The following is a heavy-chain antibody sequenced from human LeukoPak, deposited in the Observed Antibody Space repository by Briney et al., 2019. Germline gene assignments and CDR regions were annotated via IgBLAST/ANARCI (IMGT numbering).Heavy chain of an antibody. J-gene: IGHJ3*02. V-gene: IGHV4-34*01. CDR2: INHSGST. CDR1: GGSFSGYY. Sequence: SETLSLTCAVYGGSFSGYYWSWIRQPPGKGLEWIGEINHSGSTNYNPSLKSRVTIPVDTPKNQFSLKLSSVTAADTAVYYCARDRHSSSWEHDAFDIWGQGTMVTVSS. CDR3: ARDRHSSSWEHDAFDI. D-gene: IGHD6-13*01.